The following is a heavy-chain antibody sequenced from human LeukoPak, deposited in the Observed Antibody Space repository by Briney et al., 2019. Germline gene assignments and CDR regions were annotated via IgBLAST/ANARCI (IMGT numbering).Heavy chain of an antibody. CDR2: IKQEGSEK. D-gene: IGHD3-22*01. Sequence: GGSLRLSCAASGLSFSSFWMSWVRQAPGKGLEWVANIKQEGSEKYYVDSVKGRFTISRDNAKKSLYLQMNSLRAEDTAVYFCARGEYYYDGGYWGQGTLVTVSS. CDR1: GLSFSSFW. V-gene: IGHV3-7*03. J-gene: IGHJ4*02. CDR3: ARGEYYYDGGY.